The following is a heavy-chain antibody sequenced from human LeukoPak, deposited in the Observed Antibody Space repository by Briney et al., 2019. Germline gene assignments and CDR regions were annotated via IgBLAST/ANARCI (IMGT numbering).Heavy chain of an antibody. D-gene: IGHD2-21*01. J-gene: IGHJ3*02. CDR1: GFTFSSYG. CDR3: AGSNYWGSRAFDI. Sequence: GGSLRLSCAASGFTFSSYGMNWVRQAPGKGLEWVSSISSSSSYIYYADSVKGRFTISRDNAKNSLYLQMNSLRAEDTAVYYCAGSNYWGSRAFDIWGQGTMVTVSS. CDR2: ISSSSSYI. V-gene: IGHV3-21*01.